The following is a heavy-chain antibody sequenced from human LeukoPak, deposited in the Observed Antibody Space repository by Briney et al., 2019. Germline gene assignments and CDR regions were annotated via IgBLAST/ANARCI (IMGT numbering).Heavy chain of an antibody. D-gene: IGHD3-10*01. Sequence: GGSLRLSCAASGFTFSSYGMHWVRQAPGKGLEWVANIKQDGSEKYYVDSVKGRFTISRDNAKNSLYLQMNSLRAEDTAVYYCARDLGWFGELYDYWGQGTLVTVSS. CDR3: ARDLGWFGELYDY. CDR2: IKQDGSEK. CDR1: GFTFSSYG. V-gene: IGHV3-7*01. J-gene: IGHJ4*02.